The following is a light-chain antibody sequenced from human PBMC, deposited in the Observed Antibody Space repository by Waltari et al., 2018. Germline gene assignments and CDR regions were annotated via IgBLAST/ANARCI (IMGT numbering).Light chain of an antibody. J-gene: IGLJ1*01. CDR2: EVS. V-gene: IGLV2-18*02. Sequence: QSALTQPPSVSGSPGQSVTISCTGTSSDVGTYNRVSWYQQPPGTAPKLVIYEVSNRPSGVPDRFSGSKSGNTASLTISGLQADDEADYYCSSYTRSSTYVFGTGTKVTVL. CDR3: SSYTRSSTYV. CDR1: SSDVGTYNR.